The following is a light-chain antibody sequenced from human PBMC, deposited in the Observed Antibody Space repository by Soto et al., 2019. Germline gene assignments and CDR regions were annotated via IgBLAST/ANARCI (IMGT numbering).Light chain of an antibody. CDR3: CSYTISATLV. Sequence: QSVLTQPASVSGSPGQSITISCSGSTNDSGGYNYVSWYQHHPGKVPKVIIYEVRNRPSGVSNRFSGSKSGNTASLTISGLQAGDEADYYCCSYTISATLVFGGGTKLTVL. J-gene: IGLJ3*02. CDR1: TNDSGGYNY. CDR2: EVR. V-gene: IGLV2-14*01.